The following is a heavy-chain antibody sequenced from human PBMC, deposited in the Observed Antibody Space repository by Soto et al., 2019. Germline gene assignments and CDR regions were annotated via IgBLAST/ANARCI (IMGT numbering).Heavy chain of an antibody. CDR1: GGSFSGYY. J-gene: IGHJ6*02. CDR2: INHSGST. CDR3: AKGWRVLLGTMDV. Sequence: SETLSLTCAVYGGSFSGYYWTWIRQPPGKGLEWIGEINHSGSTYYNPSLKSRVTTSVDTSKNQFSLKLSSVTAADTAVYYCAKGWRVLLGTMDVWGQGTTVTVSS. V-gene: IGHV4-34*01. D-gene: IGHD3-16*01.